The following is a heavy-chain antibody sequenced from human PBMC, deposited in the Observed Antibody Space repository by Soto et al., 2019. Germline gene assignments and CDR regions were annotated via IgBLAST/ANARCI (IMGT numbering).Heavy chain of an antibody. V-gene: IGHV1-2*02. J-gene: IGHJ6*02. CDR3: ARGRTVNFYGMDV. CDR1: GYTFTDHY. CDR2: INPHSGDT. Sequence: QVQLVQSGAEVKKPGASVKVSYVASGYTFTDHYIHWVRQAPGQGLEWMGWINPHSGDTIYAQKFQGRVTLTRDTSISTAYMELSMLRSDDTAVYYCARGRTVNFYGMDVWGQGTTVTVSS. D-gene: IGHD4-17*01.